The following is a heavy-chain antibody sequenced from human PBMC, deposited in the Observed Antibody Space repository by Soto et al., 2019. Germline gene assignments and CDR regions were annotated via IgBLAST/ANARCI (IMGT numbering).Heavy chain of an antibody. V-gene: IGHV1-69*13. D-gene: IGHD2-2*02. Sequence: VASVKVSCKAAGGTFSSYAISWVRQAPGQGLEWMGGIIPIFGTANYAQKFQGRVTITADESTSTAYMELSSLRSEDTAVYYCARDRDIPSPGQFDYWGQGTLVTVSS. CDR1: GGTFSSYA. J-gene: IGHJ4*02. CDR3: ARDRDIPSPGQFDY. CDR2: IIPIFGTA.